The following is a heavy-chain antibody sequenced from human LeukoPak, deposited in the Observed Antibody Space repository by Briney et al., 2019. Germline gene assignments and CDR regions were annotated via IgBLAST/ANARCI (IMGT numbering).Heavy chain of an antibody. J-gene: IGHJ6*03. CDR2: INPSGGSI. D-gene: IGHD3-22*01. Sequence: ASVKVSCKASGYIFTSYYMYWVRQAPGQGLEWMGIINPSGGSIRYAQKFQGRVTMTRDTSTSTAYMELRSLRSDDTAVYYCARVWYYDSSGRYYYYMDVWGKGTTVTVSS. V-gene: IGHV1-46*01. CDR1: GYIFTSYY. CDR3: ARVWYYDSSGRYYYYMDV.